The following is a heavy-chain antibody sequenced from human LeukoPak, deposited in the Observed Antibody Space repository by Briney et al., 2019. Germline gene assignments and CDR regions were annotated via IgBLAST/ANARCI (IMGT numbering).Heavy chain of an antibody. Sequence: EASVKVSCKASGYTFTNYDINWVRQATGQGLEWMGWMNPNSPNTGYAQKFQGRVTMTKNTSISTAYMELTGLRSEDTAVYYCAVQMAAAVLYYSGLDVWGQGTTVTVSS. J-gene: IGHJ6*02. CDR3: AVQMAAAVLYYSGLDV. D-gene: IGHD6-13*01. CDR1: GYTFTNYD. CDR2: MNPNSPNT. V-gene: IGHV1-8*01.